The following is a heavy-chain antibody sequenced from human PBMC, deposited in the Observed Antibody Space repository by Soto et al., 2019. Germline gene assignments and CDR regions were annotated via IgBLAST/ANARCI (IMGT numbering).Heavy chain of an antibody. V-gene: IGHV5-51*01. CDR3: ARENQIVVVPAATPVVAFDI. CDR2: IYPGDSDT. J-gene: IGHJ3*02. CDR1: GYSFTSYW. D-gene: IGHD2-2*01. Sequence: PGESLKISCKGSGYSFTSYWIGWVRQMPGKGLEWMGIIYPGDSDTRYSPSFQGQVTISADKSISTAYLQWSSLKASDTAMYYCARENQIVVVPAATPVVAFDIWGQGTMVTVSS.